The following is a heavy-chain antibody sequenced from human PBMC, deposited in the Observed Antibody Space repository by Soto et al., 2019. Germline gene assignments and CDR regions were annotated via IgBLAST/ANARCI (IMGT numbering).Heavy chain of an antibody. Sequence: QVQLVESGGGVVQPGRSLRLSCAASGFTFSSYAMHWVRQAPGKGLEWVAVISYDGSNKYYADSVKGRFTISRDNSKNTLYLQMNSLRAEDTAVYYCARGLEYYDSSGTDSDSWGQGTLVTVSS. J-gene: IGHJ5*01. CDR3: ARGLEYYDSSGTDSDS. V-gene: IGHV3-30-3*01. CDR1: GFTFSSYA. D-gene: IGHD3-22*01. CDR2: ISYDGSNK.